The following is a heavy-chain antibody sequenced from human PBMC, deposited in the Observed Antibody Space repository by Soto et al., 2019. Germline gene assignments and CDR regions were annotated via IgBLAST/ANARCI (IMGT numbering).Heavy chain of an antibody. CDR1: GGSISSYY. D-gene: IGHD6-13*01. CDR2: IYTSGST. Sequence: PSETLSLTCTVSGGSISSYYWSWIRQPAGKGLEWIGRIYTSGSTNYNPSLKSRVTMSVDTSKNQFSLKLSSVTAADTAVYYCARGDLPGIAAAGTANYGMDVWGQRTTVTVSS. CDR3: ARGDLPGIAAAGTANYGMDV. V-gene: IGHV4-4*07. J-gene: IGHJ6*02.